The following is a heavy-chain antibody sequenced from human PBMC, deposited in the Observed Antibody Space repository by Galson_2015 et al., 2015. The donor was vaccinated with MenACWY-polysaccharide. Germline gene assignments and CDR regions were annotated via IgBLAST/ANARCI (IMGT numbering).Heavy chain of an antibody. CDR1: GFSLSTSGVR. J-gene: IGHJ4*02. V-gene: IGHV2-70*04. CDR3: VRISWWDFDS. Sequence: PALVKPTQTLTLTCTFSGFSLSTSGVRVSWIRQPPGKALEWLARIDWNDHKFYSTSLKTRLTISKDTSKNQVILTMTNMDPVDTATYYCVRISWWDFDSWGQGTLVTVSS. D-gene: IGHD6-13*01. CDR2: IDWNDHK.